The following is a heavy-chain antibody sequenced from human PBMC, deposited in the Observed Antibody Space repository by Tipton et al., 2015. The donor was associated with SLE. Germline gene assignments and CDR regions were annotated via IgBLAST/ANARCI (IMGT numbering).Heavy chain of an antibody. V-gene: IGHV3-21*03. D-gene: IGHD6-13*01. J-gene: IGHJ4*02. Sequence: SLRLSCAASGFTISSYYMSWVRQAPGKGLEWVSSISSSSSNIYYADSVKGRFTISRDNAKNSLYLQMNSLRAEDTAVYYCAREVAIAAASKYWGQGTLVTVSS. CDR3: AREVAIAAASKY. CDR2: ISSSSSNI. CDR1: GFTISSYY.